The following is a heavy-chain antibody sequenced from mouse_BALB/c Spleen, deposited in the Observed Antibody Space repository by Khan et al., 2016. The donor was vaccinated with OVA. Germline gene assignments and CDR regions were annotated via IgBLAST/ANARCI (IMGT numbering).Heavy chain of an antibody. D-gene: IGHD2-13*01. CDR2: INPSNGYT. CDR1: GYTFTSYT. CDR3: GGSGDYHRSDGWFAY. J-gene: IGHJ3*01. Sequence: QVQLQQSGAELARPGASVKMSCKASGYTFTSYTIHWIKKRPGQGLEWIGYINPSNGYTNYNQKFKDKATLTTDKSSTTAYLQLSRLTSDDSAVYNCGGSGDYHRSDGWFAYWGQGTLVTVSA. V-gene: IGHV1-4*01.